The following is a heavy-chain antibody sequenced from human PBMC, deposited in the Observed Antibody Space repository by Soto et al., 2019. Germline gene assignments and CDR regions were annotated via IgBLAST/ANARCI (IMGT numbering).Heavy chain of an antibody. CDR1: GFTFSSYA. V-gene: IGHV3-30-3*01. Sequence: QVQLVESGGGVVQPGRSLRLSCAASGFTFSSYAMHWVRQAPGKGLEWVAVISYDGSNKYYADSVKGRFTISRDNSKNTLYLQMNSPRAEDTAVYYCARDPEHVYGDLCLDYWGQGTLVTVSS. D-gene: IGHD4-17*01. CDR2: ISYDGSNK. J-gene: IGHJ4*02. CDR3: ARDPEHVYGDLCLDY.